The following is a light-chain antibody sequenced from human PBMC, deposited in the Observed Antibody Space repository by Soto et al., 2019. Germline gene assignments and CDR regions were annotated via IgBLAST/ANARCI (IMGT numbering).Light chain of an antibody. V-gene: IGKV3-11*01. CDR1: RGFTSY. Sequence: EMVLTHSPATLSFSPGERPTLSCRASRGFTSYLAWYQQKPGQAPRLLIYDASNRATGIPARFSGSGSGTDFTLTISSLEPEDFAVYYCQQRSNWPPGLTFGGGTKVEIK. CDR3: QQRSNWPPGLT. J-gene: IGKJ4*01. CDR2: DAS.